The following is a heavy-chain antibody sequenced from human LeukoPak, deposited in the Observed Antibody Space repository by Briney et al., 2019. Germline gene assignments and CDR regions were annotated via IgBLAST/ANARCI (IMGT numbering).Heavy chain of an antibody. V-gene: IGHV3-48*04. CDR1: GFTFSSYS. CDR3: AKDRGGSSWTSYYYYGMDV. J-gene: IGHJ6*02. CDR2: ISSSSSTI. D-gene: IGHD6-13*01. Sequence: GGSLRLSCAASGFTFSSYSMNWVRQAPGKGLEWVSYISSSSSTIYYADSVKGRFTTSRDNAKNSLYLQMNSLRAEDTALYYCAKDRGGSSWTSYYYYGMDVWGQGTTVTVSS.